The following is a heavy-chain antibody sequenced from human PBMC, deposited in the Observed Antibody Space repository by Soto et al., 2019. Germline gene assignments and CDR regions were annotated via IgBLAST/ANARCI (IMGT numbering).Heavy chain of an antibody. J-gene: IGHJ3*01. CDR1: GFSVRTSG. Sequence: QVQLVESGGGVVQPERSLRLSCAASGFSVRTSGMHWVRQAPGKGLEWVALIWDDGNNKVYVDSVKGRFTISNDNSQNTIYLQMDSLSGEDTALYYCARDDNLQGNAFDVWGQGPMVTV. V-gene: IGHV3-33*01. CDR3: ARDDNLQGNAFDV. CDR2: IWDDGNNK. D-gene: IGHD3-10*01.